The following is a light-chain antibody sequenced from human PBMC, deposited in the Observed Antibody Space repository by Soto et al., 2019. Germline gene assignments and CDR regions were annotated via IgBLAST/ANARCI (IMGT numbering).Light chain of an antibody. CDR1: QTISSW. V-gene: IGKV1-5*03. CDR3: QHYNSYSEA. J-gene: IGKJ1*01. Sequence: DIQMTQSPSTPSGSVGSRVTITCRASQTISSWLAWYQQKPGKAPKLLIYKASTLKSGVPSRFSGSGSGTESTLTISSLQPDDFATCYCQHYNSYSEAFGQGTKVDI. CDR2: KAS.